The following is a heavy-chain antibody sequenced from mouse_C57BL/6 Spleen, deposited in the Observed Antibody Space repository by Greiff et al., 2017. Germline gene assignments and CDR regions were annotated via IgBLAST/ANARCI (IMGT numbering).Heavy chain of an antibody. Sequence: QVQLQQPGAELVMPGASVKLSCKASGYTFTSYWMHWVKQRPGQGLEWIGEIDPSDSYTNYNQKFKGKSTLTVDKSSSTAYMQLSSLTSEDSAVYSWALDYGSSLAWFAYWGQGTLVTVSA. CDR1: GYTFTSYW. D-gene: IGHD1-1*01. V-gene: IGHV1-69*01. J-gene: IGHJ3*01. CDR3: ALDYGSSLAWFAY. CDR2: IDPSDSYT.